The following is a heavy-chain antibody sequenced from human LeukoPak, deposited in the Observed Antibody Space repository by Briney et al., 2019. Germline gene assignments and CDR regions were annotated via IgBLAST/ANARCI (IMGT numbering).Heavy chain of an antibody. CDR3: ARVQIVSPTTVTTKEGFGY. D-gene: IGHD4-17*01. CDR1: GYTFTSYY. J-gene: IGHJ4*02. Sequence: GASVKVSCKASGYTFTSYYMHWVRQAPGQGLEWMGIISPSGGSTSYAQKFQGRVTMTRDTSTSTVYMELSSLRSEDTAVYYCARVQIVSPTTVTTKEGFGYWGQGTLVTVSS. CDR2: ISPSGGST. V-gene: IGHV1-46*01.